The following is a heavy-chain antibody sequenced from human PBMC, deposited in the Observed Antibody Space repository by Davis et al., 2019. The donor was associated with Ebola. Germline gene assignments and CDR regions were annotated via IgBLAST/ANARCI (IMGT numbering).Heavy chain of an antibody. CDR2: ISYDGSNK. CDR3: ARERADQLLYVLGWFDP. D-gene: IGHD2-2*02. J-gene: IGHJ5*02. CDR1: GFTFSAYG. V-gene: IGHV3-30*03. Sequence: GESLKISCATSGFTFSAYGIHWVRQAPGKGLEWVAVISYDGSNKYYADSVKGRFTISRDNSKNTLYLQMNSLRAEDTAVYYCARERADQLLYVLGWFDPWGQGTLVTVSS.